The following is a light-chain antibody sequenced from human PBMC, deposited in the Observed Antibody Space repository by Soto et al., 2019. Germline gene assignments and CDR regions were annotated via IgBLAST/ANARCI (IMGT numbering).Light chain of an antibody. Sequence: EIVLTQSPATLSLSPGERATLSCRASQSVSSYLAWYQQKPGQAPRLLIYDASNRATGIPARFSGSGSGTDFTLTISSLEPEDFAVYCCQKCSNWPRTFGQGTRVDIK. CDR3: QKCSNWPRT. CDR2: DAS. V-gene: IGKV3-11*01. CDR1: QSVSSY. J-gene: IGKJ1*01.